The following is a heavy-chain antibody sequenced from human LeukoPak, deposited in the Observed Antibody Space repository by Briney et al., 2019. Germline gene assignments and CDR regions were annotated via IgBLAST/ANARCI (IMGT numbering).Heavy chain of an antibody. D-gene: IGHD3-3*01. CDR3: ARSKAIFGVVITRFDY. CDR1: GGSISSSSYY. J-gene: IGHJ4*02. V-gene: IGHV4-39*01. Sequence: SETLSLTCTVSGGSISSSSYYWGWIRQPPGKGLEWIGSIYYSGSTYYNPSLKSRVTISVDTSKNQFSLKLSPVTAADTAVYYCARSKAIFGVVITRFDYWGQGTLVTVSS. CDR2: IYYSGST.